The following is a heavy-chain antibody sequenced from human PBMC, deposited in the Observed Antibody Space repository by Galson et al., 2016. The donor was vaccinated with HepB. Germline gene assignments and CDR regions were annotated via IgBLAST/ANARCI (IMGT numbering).Heavy chain of an antibody. CDR3: ARPAVVTTVSNWFDT. CDR2: INSDGSST. Sequence: SLRLSCAASGFTFSSHWMHWVRQAPGKGPVWVARINSDGSSTSYADSVRGRFTLSSDNAKNTWYLQMNSLRVEDAAVYYCARPAVVTTVSNWFDTWGQGTLVTVSS. J-gene: IGHJ5*02. V-gene: IGHV3-74*01. CDR1: GFTFSSHW. D-gene: IGHD4-17*01.